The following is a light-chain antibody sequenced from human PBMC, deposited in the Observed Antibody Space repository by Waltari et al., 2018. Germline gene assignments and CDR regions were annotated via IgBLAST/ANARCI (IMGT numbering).Light chain of an antibody. CDR2: EVT. V-gene: IGLV2-8*01. Sequence: HSALTQPPSASGSPGQSVTISCTGTSSDAGGYDHVSCYQQHPGKAPKLIISEVTKRPSGVPDRFSGSKSGNTASLTVSGLQADDEADYYCSSFAGSNNYVFGTGTKVTVL. CDR1: SSDAGGYDH. CDR3: SSFAGSNNYV. J-gene: IGLJ1*01.